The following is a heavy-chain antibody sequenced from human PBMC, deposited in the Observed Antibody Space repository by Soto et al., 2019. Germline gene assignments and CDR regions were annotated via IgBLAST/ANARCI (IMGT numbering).Heavy chain of an antibody. J-gene: IGHJ4*02. CDR2: ISYDGSNK. CDR3: ARGLEDYFDY. Sequence: QVQLVESGGGVVQPGRSLRLSCAASGFTFSSYAMHWVRQAPGKGLEWVAVISYDGSNKYYADSVKGRFTISRDNSKNTLYLQMNSLRAEDTAVYYCARGLEDYFDYWGQGTLVTVSS. V-gene: IGHV3-30-3*01. CDR1: GFTFSSYA.